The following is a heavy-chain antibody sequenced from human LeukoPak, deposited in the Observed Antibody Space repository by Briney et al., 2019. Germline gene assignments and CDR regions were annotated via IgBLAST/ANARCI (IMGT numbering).Heavy chain of an antibody. CDR3: ARDGAIASAVVY. J-gene: IGHJ4*02. V-gene: IGHV4-34*01. CDR2: INHRGST. Sequence: SETLSLTCAVYGGSFRNYYWSWIRQPPGKGLEWIGEINHRGSTNYNPSLKSRVTISVETSKNQFSLKLSSVTAADTAVYYCARDGAIASAVVYWGQGTLVTVSS. D-gene: IGHD6-13*01. CDR1: GGSFRNYY.